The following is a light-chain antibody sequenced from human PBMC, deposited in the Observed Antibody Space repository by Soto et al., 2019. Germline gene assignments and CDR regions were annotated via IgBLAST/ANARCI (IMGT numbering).Light chain of an antibody. V-gene: IGKV3-20*01. Sequence: EIVLTQSPGTLSLSPGERATLSCRASQSVSSSYLAWYQQKPGQAPRLLIYGASSRATGIPDRFSGSGSGTDFTLTISRLEPEDFAVYYCQQYNSYSPGITFGQGTRLEIK. CDR1: QSVSSSY. J-gene: IGKJ5*01. CDR2: GAS. CDR3: QQYNSYSPGIT.